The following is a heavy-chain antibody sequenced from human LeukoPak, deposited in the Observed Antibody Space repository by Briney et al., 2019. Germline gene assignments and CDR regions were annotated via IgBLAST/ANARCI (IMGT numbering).Heavy chain of an antibody. CDR2: INSDGSST. Sequence: GGSLRLSCAASGFTFSSYWMHWVRQAPGKGLVWVSRINSDGSSTSYADSVKGRFTISRDNAKNMLYLQMNNLRTEDTAVYYCARGKAITMVRGVIDDMDVWGKGTTVTVSS. CDR1: GFTFSSYW. J-gene: IGHJ6*04. D-gene: IGHD3-10*01. V-gene: IGHV3-74*01. CDR3: ARGKAITMVRGVIDDMDV.